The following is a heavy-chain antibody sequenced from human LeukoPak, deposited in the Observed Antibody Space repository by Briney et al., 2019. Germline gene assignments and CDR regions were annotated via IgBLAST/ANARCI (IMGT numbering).Heavy chain of an antibody. D-gene: IGHD3-16*01. CDR3: ARGDAGPSRGDYFDP. V-gene: IGHV4-34*01. J-gene: IGHJ4*02. CDR2: INHSGST. CDR1: GGSFSGYY. Sequence: PSETLSLTCAVYGGSFSGYYWSWIRQPPGKGLEWIGEINHSGSTNYNPSLKSRVTASVDTSKSQFSLKLSSVTAADTAVYYCARGDAGPSRGDYFDPWGQGTLVTVSS.